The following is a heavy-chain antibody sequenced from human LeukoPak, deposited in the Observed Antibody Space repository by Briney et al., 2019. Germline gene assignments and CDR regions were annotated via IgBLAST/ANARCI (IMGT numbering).Heavy chain of an antibody. V-gene: IGHV4-59*01. CDR1: GGSISSYY. CDR2: IYYSGST. J-gene: IGHJ4*02. D-gene: IGHD3-16*02. CDR3: ARYVWGSYPTFEDY. Sequence: SETLSLTCTVSGGSISSYYWGWIRQPPGKGLEWIGYIYYSGSTNYNPSLKSRVTISVDTSKNLFSLKLSSVTAADTAVYYCARYVWGSYPTFEDYWGQGTLVTVSS.